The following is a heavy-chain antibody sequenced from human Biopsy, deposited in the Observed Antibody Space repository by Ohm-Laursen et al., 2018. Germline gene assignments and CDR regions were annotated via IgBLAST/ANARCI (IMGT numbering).Heavy chain of an antibody. V-gene: IGHV4-38-2*01. CDR3: ARVAGGYAYYYGMDV. CDR2: IYYGGIT. J-gene: IGHJ6*02. CDR1: GYSVTNDYY. Sequence: SDTLSLTCVVSGYSVTNDYYWGWIRQPPGKGLEWIGNIYYGGITYYNPSLKSRVAMSVDTSKNQFPLRLTSVTAADTAVYYCARVAGGYAYYYGMDVWGQGTTVIVSS. D-gene: IGHD5-12*01.